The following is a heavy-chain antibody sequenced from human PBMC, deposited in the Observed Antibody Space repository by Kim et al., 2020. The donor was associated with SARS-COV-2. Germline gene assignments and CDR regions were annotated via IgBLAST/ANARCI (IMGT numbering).Heavy chain of an antibody. Sequence: NTAYAQKFQGRVTMTRDTSISTAYMELSGLTSDDTAVYYCARLLFYGSQNNWGQGTLVTVSS. CDR3: ARLLFYGSQNN. CDR2: NT. J-gene: IGHJ4*02. V-gene: IGHV1-8*01. D-gene: IGHD3-10*01.